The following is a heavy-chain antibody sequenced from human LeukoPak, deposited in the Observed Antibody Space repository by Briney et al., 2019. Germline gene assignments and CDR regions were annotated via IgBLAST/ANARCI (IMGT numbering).Heavy chain of an antibody. D-gene: IGHD3-22*01. J-gene: IGHJ4*02. CDR2: INPNSGGT. CDR3: ARGASLYYDTSGYPFDY. CDR1: GYTFTGYF. Sequence: ASLRVSCKASGYTFTGYFIHWVRQAPGQGLEWMGWINPNSGGTNYAQKFQGRVTMTRDTSISTAYMELFKLRSDDTAVYYCARGASLYYDTSGYPFDYWGQGTLVTVSS. V-gene: IGHV1-2*02.